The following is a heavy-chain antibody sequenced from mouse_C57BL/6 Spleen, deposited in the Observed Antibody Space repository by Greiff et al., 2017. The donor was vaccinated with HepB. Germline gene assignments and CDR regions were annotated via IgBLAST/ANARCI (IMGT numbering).Heavy chain of an antibody. CDR1: GFSLTSYA. CDR2: IWTGGGT. Sequence: VKLVESGPGLVAPSQSLSITCTVSGFSLTSYAISWVRQPPGKGLEWLGVIWTGGGTNYNSALKSRLSISKDNSKSQVFLKMNSLQTDDTARYYCARMGDYGSSYVGYFDVWGTGTTVTVSS. CDR3: ARMGDYGSSYVGYFDV. J-gene: IGHJ1*03. D-gene: IGHD1-1*01. V-gene: IGHV2-9-1*01.